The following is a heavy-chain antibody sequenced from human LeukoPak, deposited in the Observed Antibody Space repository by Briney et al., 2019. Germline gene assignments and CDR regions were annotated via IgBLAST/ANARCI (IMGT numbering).Heavy chain of an antibody. CDR3: ARNLDIYGTYYFDY. J-gene: IGHJ4*02. V-gene: IGHV1-18*01. CDR2: IRAYNGKT. CDR1: VYTFTSYG. D-gene: IGHD5-18*01. Sequence: ASVTVSCKASVYTFTSYGISWVRQAPGQGVEGMGWIRAYNGKTNYAQKLQGRVTMTTDTATSTVYMDLRNLTSDDTAVYYCARNLDIYGTYYFDYWVQGTLVTVSS.